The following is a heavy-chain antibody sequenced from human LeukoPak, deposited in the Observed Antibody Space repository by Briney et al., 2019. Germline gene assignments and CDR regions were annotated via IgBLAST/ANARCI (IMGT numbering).Heavy chain of an antibody. V-gene: IGHV3-33*01. CDR2: IWYDGSNK. Sequence: PGGSLRLSCAASGFTFSSYGMHWVRQAPGRGPEWVAVIWYDGSNKYYADSVKGRFTISRDNSKNTLYLQMNSLRAEDTAVYYCARDPDRDGMDVWGKGTTVTVSS. CDR1: GFTFSSYG. CDR3: ARDPDRDGMDV. J-gene: IGHJ6*04.